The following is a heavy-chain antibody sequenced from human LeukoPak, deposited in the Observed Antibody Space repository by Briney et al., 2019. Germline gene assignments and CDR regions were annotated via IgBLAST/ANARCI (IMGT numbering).Heavy chain of an antibody. Sequence: PGGSLRLSCAASEFSVGSNYMTWVRQAPGKGLEWVSLIYSGGSTYYADSVKGRFTISRDNSKNTLYLQMNSLRAEDTAVYYCAKDLMRAAPGTIFGYWGQGTLVTVSS. CDR1: EFSVGSNY. V-gene: IGHV3-53*01. D-gene: IGHD6-13*01. CDR2: IYSGGST. CDR3: AKDLMRAAPGTIFGY. J-gene: IGHJ4*02.